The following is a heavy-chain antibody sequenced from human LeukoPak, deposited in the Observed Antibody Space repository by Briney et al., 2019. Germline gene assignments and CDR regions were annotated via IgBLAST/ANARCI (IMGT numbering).Heavy chain of an antibody. Sequence: GGALRLSCAASRFTFSSYWMSWVRQAPGKGLEWVANIKQDGSEKYYVDSVKGRFTISRDNAKNSLYLQMNSLRAEDTAVYYCARHGSGWYQKDYWGQGTLVTVSS. CDR2: IKQDGSEK. CDR3: ARHGSGWYQKDY. J-gene: IGHJ4*02. D-gene: IGHD6-19*01. CDR1: RFTFSSYW. V-gene: IGHV3-7*01.